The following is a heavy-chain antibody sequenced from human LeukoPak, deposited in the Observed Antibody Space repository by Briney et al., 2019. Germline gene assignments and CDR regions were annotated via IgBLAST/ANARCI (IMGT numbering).Heavy chain of an antibody. V-gene: IGHV4-39*01. CDR3: ARHNSYYYDSSGYYPMDV. CDR1: GGSISSGDYY. CDR2: IYYSGST. Sequence: PSQTLSLTCTVSGGSISSGDYYWGWIRQPPGKGLEWIGSIYYSGSTYYNPSLKSRVTISVDTSKNQFSLKLSSVTAADTAVYYCARHNSYYYDSSGYYPMDVWSKGTTVTVSS. J-gene: IGHJ6*03. D-gene: IGHD3-22*01.